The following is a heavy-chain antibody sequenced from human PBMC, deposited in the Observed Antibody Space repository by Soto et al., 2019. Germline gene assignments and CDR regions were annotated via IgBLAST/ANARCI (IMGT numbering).Heavy chain of an antibody. CDR3: ARNNHFDS. V-gene: IGHV4-59*01. CDR1: GASISSYY. J-gene: IGHJ4*02. CDR2: VSSSGS. Sequence: KPSETLSLTCTVSGASISSYYWSWIRQPPGKGLEWIGYVSSSGSNYNPSLKSRVTISLDKSKNEFSLKMKSVTAAETAVYYCARNNHFDSWGQGTLVTVSS.